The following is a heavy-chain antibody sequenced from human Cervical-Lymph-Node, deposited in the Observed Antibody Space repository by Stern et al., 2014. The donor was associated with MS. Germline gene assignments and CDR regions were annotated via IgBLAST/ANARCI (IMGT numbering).Heavy chain of an antibody. J-gene: IGHJ4*02. V-gene: IGHV1-69*01. CDR2: IIPIIGTA. Sequence: VQLVESGAEVQKPGSSVKVSCRASGGTFRSSDISWVRQAPGPGLEWMGGIIPIIGTANYAQKYQGRVTITADESTSTAYMELSSLRSEDTAIYYCALGGFGHYFEYWGQGTLVTVSS. CDR3: ALGGFGHYFEY. CDR1: GGTFRSSD. D-gene: IGHD3-10*01.